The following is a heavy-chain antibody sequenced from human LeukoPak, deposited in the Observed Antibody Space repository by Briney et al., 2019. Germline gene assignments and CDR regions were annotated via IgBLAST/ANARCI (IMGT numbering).Heavy chain of an antibody. CDR2: ISSSTLKI. CDR3: AKEDYSDTKGYEDY. Sequence: SGGSLRLSCAASGFTFSKYAMTWVRQAPGKGLEWASAISSSTLKIYYADSVKGRFTISRDNSKNTLYLQMNSVRAEDTAVYYCAKEDYSDTKGYEDYWGQGTLVTVSS. V-gene: IGHV3-23*01. CDR1: GFTFSKYA. J-gene: IGHJ4*02. D-gene: IGHD3-22*01.